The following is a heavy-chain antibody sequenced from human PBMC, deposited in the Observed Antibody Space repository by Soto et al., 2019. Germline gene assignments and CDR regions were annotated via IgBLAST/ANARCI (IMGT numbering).Heavy chain of an antibody. V-gene: IGHV1-46*01. Sequence: GASVKVSCKASGYTFTSYYMHWVRQAPGQGLEWMGIINPSGGSTSYAQKFQGRVTMTRDTSTSTVYMELSSLRSEDTAVYYCARGRSGIAAAGTNRNYYGMDVWGQGTTVTVSS. J-gene: IGHJ6*02. CDR2: INPSGGST. CDR3: ARGRSGIAAAGTNRNYYGMDV. CDR1: GYTFTSYY. D-gene: IGHD6-13*01.